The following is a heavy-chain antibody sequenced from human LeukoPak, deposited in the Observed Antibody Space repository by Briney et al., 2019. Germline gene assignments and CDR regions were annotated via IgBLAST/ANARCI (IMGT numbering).Heavy chain of an antibody. CDR3: AKDKWNWNDGFGVDY. CDR1: GFTFSSFA. J-gene: IGHJ4*02. Sequence: GGSLRLSCAASGFTFSSFAMGWVRLAPGKGLQWISCIYGSNNNTYYTDSVTGRFTISRDNSKNTLYLQMNSLRAEDTAVYYCAKDKWNWNDGFGVDYWGQGTLVTVSS. D-gene: IGHD1-1*01. CDR2: IYGSNNNT. V-gene: IGHV3-23*05.